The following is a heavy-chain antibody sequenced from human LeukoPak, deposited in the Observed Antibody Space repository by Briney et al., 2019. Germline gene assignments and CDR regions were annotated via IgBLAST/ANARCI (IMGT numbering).Heavy chain of an antibody. J-gene: IGHJ6*03. CDR2: IKSKTDGGTT. CDR1: GFTFSNAL. Sequence: GGSLRLSCAASGFTFSNALMSWVRQAPGKGLEWVGRIKSKTDGGTTDYAAPVKGRFTISRDDSKNTLYLQMNSLKTEDTAVYYCTTDTPYYYDSSGYYYYYYMDVWGKGTTVTVSS. CDR3: TTDTPYYYDSSGYYYYYYMDV. V-gene: IGHV3-15*01. D-gene: IGHD3-22*01.